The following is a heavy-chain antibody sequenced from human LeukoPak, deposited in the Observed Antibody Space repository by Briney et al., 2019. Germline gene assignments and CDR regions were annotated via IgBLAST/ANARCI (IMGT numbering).Heavy chain of an antibody. CDR2: IYYSGST. J-gene: IGHJ4*02. CDR1: GGSISSYY. D-gene: IGHD3-22*01. V-gene: IGHV4-59*01. CDR3: ARSGDYYDSSGYHYVAFDY. Sequence: SGTLSLTCTVSGGSISSYYWSWIRQPPGKGLEWIGYIYYSGSTNYNPSLKSRVTISVDTSKNQFSLKLSSVTAADTAVYYCARSGDYYDSSGYHYVAFDYWGQGTLVTVSS.